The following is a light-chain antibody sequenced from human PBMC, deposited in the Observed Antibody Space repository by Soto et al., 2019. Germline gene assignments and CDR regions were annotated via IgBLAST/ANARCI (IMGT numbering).Light chain of an antibody. Sequence: QSVLTQPPSASGTPGQRVTISCSGSSSNIGSNTVSWYQHLPGTAPKLLIYSDNQRPSGVPDRFSGSKDGTSASLAISWLQAEDEADYYWSAWDDSLNGPVFGGGTKLTVL. CDR3: SAWDDSLNGPV. CDR2: SDN. V-gene: IGLV1-44*01. J-gene: IGLJ2*01. CDR1: SSNIGSNT.